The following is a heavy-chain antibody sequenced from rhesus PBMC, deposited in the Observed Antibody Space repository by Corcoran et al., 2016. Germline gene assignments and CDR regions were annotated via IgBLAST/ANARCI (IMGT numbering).Heavy chain of an antibody. Sequence: QVQLVQSGAEVKKPGSSVKVSCKASGYTFTDYYMQWVRQAPRQGREWMEGINPYNGNTKYEQEFQGRVTMTRDTSTSTAYMELSSLRSEDTAVYYCARDPLNIVVVLTAPPNGFEVWGQGALVTVSS. CDR1: GYTFTDYY. J-gene: IGHJ1*01. CDR3: ARDPLNIVVVLTAPPNGFEV. D-gene: IGHD2-15*01. V-gene: IGHV1S2*01. CDR2: INPYNGNT.